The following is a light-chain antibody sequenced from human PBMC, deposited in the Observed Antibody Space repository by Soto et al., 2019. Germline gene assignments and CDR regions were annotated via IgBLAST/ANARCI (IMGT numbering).Light chain of an antibody. J-gene: IGKJ4*01. V-gene: IGKV1-9*01. CDR3: QQLYSFPLT. Sequence: DIQLSQSPSFLSASIGDRFTITCRASQDFSNFLAWYQQKPGRAPKLLMYDASTLQSGVPSRFSGSGSGTEFTLTISSLQPEDFATYYCQQLYSFPLTFGGGTKVDI. CDR2: DAS. CDR1: QDFSNF.